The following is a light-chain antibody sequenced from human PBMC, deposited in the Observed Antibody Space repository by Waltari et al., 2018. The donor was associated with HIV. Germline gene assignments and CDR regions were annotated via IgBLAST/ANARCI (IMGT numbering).Light chain of an antibody. Sequence: DIQVTQSHSSVSAGVGDRVTITCRASQNLQTWFVGSQQKAGKVAKLLIYAASSLQSRVPSRFSGSGAETQFTLSISSLQPEDIATYYCQQAGRVPLTIGGGTNVEIK. CDR3: QQAGRVPLT. CDR2: AAS. V-gene: IGKV1-12*01. CDR1: QNLQTW. J-gene: IGKJ4*01.